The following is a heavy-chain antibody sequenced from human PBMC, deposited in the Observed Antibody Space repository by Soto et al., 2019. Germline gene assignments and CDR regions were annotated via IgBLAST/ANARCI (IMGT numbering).Heavy chain of an antibody. CDR2: INAYNGNT. CDR3: ARDVGYGLIDY. Sequence: ASVKVSCTASGYTFTSYGISWVRQAPGQGLEWMGWINAYNGNTNYAQKFQGRVTVTTDTSTSTAYMELRSLRSDDTAVYYCARDVGYGLIDYWGQGTLVTVSS. J-gene: IGHJ4*02. D-gene: IGHD5-18*01. V-gene: IGHV1-18*01. CDR1: GYTFTSYG.